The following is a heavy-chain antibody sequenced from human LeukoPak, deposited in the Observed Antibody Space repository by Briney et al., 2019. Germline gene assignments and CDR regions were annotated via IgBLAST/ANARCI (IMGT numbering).Heavy chain of an antibody. D-gene: IGHD6-13*01. V-gene: IGHV4-34*01. J-gene: IGHJ5*02. CDR2: INHSGST. Sequence: SETLSLTCAVYGGSFSGYYWSWIRQPPGKGLEWIGEINHSGSTNYNPSLKSRVTISVDKSKNQFSLKVSSLTAADTAVYYCARKGSSTWYTYWFDPWGQGTLVTVSS. CDR1: GGSFSGYY. CDR3: ARKGSSTWYTYWFDP.